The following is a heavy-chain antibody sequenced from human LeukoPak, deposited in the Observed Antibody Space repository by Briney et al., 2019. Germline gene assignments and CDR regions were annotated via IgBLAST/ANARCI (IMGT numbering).Heavy chain of an antibody. V-gene: IGHV3-15*01. CDR3: TMGLWFGELYLDY. CDR2: IKRKSDGGTT. D-gene: IGHD3-10*01. Sequence: GGSLRLPCAASRFTLSNAWMNWVRQAPGKGLEWVGRIKRKSDGGTTDYAAPVKGRFTISRDESTNTLNLQMKSLKNEDTAVYYCTMGLWFGELYLDYWGQGTLVTVSS. CDR1: RFTLSNAW. J-gene: IGHJ4*02.